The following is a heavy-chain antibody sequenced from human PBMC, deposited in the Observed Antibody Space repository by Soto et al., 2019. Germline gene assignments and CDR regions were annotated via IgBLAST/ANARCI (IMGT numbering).Heavy chain of an antibody. Sequence: SEPLYLPCAGSGASITGGSYGSCIRQPDVKGLEWIGRFSLSGTTNYNPSLRSRVTMSADVSKNQFSLRLTSVTAADTALYYCARGMTPPGAPAWYYFDSWGQGTLVTV. CDR1: GASITGGSY. CDR2: FSLSGTT. V-gene: IGHV4-4*07. D-gene: IGHD2-8*02. J-gene: IGHJ4*02. CDR3: ARGMTPPGAPAWYYFDS.